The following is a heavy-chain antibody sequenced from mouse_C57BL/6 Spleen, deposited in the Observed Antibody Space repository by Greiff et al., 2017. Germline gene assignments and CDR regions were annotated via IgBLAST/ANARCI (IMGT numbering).Heavy chain of an antibody. CDR3: ARQTVVATVDY. J-gene: IGHJ2*01. CDR2: ISSGGSYT. V-gene: IGHV5-6*02. D-gene: IGHD1-1*01. CDR1: GFTFSSYG. Sequence: EVMLVESGGDLVKPGGSLKLSCAASGFTFSSYGMSWVRQTPDKRLEWVATISSGGSYTYYPDSVKVRFTISRDNAKNTLYLQMSSLKSEDTAMYFCARQTVVATVDYWGQGTTLTVSS.